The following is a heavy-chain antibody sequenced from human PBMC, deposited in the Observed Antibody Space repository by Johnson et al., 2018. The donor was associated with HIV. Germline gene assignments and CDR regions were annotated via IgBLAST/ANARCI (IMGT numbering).Heavy chain of an antibody. J-gene: IGHJ3*02. CDR3: GGVGRTGSAFDM. CDR2: IRYDGSNK. CDR1: GFTFSDYY. D-gene: IGHD2-15*01. V-gene: IGHV3-30*02. Sequence: QVQLVESGGGLVKPGGSLRLSCAASGFTFSDYYMSWIRQAPGKGLEWVAFIRYDGSNKYYADSVKGRFTISRYNSKNTLYLQMNTLRAEATAVYYCGGVGRTGSAFDMWGLGTMVTVSS.